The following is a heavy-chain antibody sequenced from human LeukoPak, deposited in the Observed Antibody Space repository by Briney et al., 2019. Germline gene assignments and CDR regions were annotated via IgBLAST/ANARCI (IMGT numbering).Heavy chain of an antibody. D-gene: IGHD3-10*01. CDR2: IKQDGSEK. V-gene: IGHV3-7*01. CDR1: GFTFSSYW. Sequence: PAGSLRLSCAASGFTFSSYWMSWVRQAPGKGLEWVANIKQDGSEKYYVDSVKGRFTISRDNAKNSLYLQMNSLRAEDTAVYYCARLHYYGSGSYYSLYPLNFDYEGQGALVTVSS. CDR3: ARLHYYGSGSYYSLYPLNFDY. J-gene: IGHJ4*02.